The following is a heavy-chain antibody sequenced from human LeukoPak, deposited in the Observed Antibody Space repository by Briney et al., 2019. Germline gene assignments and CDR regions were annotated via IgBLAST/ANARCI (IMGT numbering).Heavy chain of an antibody. J-gene: IGHJ4*02. CDR2: IKQDGSLT. CDR1: RFTLTSYW. CDR3: AREVYRGDDY. D-gene: IGHD3-10*01. V-gene: IGHV3-7*01. Sequence: GGSLRLSCVASRFTLTSYWMTWVRQAPGKGLEWVANIKQDGSLTYYADSVKGRFTISRDNSKNTLYLQMNSLRAEDTAVYYCAREVYRGDDYWGQGTLVTVSS.